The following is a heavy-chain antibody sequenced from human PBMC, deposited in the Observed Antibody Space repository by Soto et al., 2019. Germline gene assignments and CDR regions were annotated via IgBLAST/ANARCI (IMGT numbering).Heavy chain of an antibody. D-gene: IGHD2-15*01. CDR2: IIPIFGTA. J-gene: IGHJ6*02. V-gene: IGHV1-69*13. CDR1: GGTFSSYA. CDR3: ASALIVVVANYYYYGMDV. Sequence: GASVKVSCKAAGGTFSSYAISWVRQAPGQGLEWMGGIIPIFGTANYAQKFRGRVTITADESTSTAYMELSSLRSEDTAVYYCASALIVVVANYYYYGMDVWGQGTTVTVSS.